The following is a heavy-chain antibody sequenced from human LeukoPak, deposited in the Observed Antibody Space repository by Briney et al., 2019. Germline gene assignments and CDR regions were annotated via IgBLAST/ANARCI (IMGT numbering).Heavy chain of an antibody. CDR3: ARDQYSGSLDY. CDR1: GGSISSYY. CDR2: FYSTGST. D-gene: IGHD1-26*01. Sequence: SETLSLTCTVSGGSISSYYWTWIRQPAGKGLEWIGRFYSTGSTNYNPSLKSRVTMSVDTSKNQFSLKLSSVTAADTAVYYCARDQYSGSLDYWGRGTLVTVSS. V-gene: IGHV4-4*07. J-gene: IGHJ4*02.